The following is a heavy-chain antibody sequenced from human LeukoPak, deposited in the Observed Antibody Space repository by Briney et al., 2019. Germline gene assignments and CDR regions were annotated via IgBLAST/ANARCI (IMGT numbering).Heavy chain of an antibody. CDR1: GGSISSGDYY. Sequence: SETLSLTRTVSGGSISSGDYYWSWIRQPPGKGLEWIGYIYYSGSTYYNPSLKSRVTISVDTSKNQFSLKLSSVTAADTAVYYCARGQTYYYDSSGYYYAAWGQGTLVTVSS. J-gene: IGHJ5*02. D-gene: IGHD3-22*01. CDR2: IYYSGST. V-gene: IGHV4-30-4*08. CDR3: ARGQTYYYDSSGYYYAA.